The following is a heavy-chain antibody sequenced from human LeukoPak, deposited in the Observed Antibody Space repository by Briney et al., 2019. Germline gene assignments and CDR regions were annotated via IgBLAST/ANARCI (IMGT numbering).Heavy chain of an antibody. CDR2: IWYDGSNK. CDR1: GFTFSNYG. D-gene: IGHD5-12*01. CDR3: ARDWAGYGDYFDY. Sequence: GGSLRLSCAPSGFTFSNYGMPGARQAPGKGLEGVAVIWYDGSNKYYTDSVKGRFTLSRDNSKNTLSLQMNSLSAEDTAVYYCARDWAGYGDYFDYWGQGTLVTVSS. V-gene: IGHV3-33*01. J-gene: IGHJ4*02.